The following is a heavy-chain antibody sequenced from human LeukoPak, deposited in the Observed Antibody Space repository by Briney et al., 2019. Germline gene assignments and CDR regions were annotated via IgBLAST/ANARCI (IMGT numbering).Heavy chain of an antibody. D-gene: IGHD3-10*01. J-gene: IGHJ4*02. CDR2: ISGSGGST. Sequence: PGGSLRLSCAASGFTFSSYAMSWVRQAPGTGLEWVSAISGSGGSTYYADSVKGRFTISRDNSKNTLYLQMNSLRAEDTAVYYCATHLTYYYGSGSLSYWGQGTLVTVSS. CDR3: ATHLTYYYGSGSLSY. V-gene: IGHV3-23*01. CDR1: GFTFSSYA.